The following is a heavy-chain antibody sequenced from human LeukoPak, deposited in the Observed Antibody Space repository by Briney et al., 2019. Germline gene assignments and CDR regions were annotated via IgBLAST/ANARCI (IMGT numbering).Heavy chain of an antibody. V-gene: IGHV5-51*01. Sequence: GESLKISCKGSGYSFANSWIGWVRQLPAKGLEWMGIIYPRDSDTRYSPSFQDQVTISADKSITTAYLQWSSLKASDTAVYYCARLGGYCSSTRCYPDYWGQGTPVTVSS. D-gene: IGHD2-2*01. J-gene: IGHJ4*02. CDR2: IYPRDSDT. CDR3: ARLGGYCSSTRCYPDY. CDR1: GYSFANSW.